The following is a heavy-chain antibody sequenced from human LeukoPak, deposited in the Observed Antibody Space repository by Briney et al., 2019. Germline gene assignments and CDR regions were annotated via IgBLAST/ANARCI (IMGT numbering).Heavy chain of an antibody. J-gene: IGHJ4*02. CDR2: INPNSGET. V-gene: IGHV1-2*02. D-gene: IGHD4-11*01. CDR1: GYTFTDYY. Sequence: ASVTVSCKTSGYTFTDYYIHWVRQAPGQGREWMGWINPNSGETNSAQKFQGRVTMTGDTSISTAYMELRRVTSDDTAVYYRARDRDYSNTERGFDYWGQGTLVTVSS. CDR3: ARDRDYSNTERGFDY.